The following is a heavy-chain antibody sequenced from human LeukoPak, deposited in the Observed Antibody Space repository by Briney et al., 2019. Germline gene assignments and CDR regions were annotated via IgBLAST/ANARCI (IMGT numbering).Heavy chain of an antibody. J-gene: IGHJ5*02. CDR1: GYSISSGYY. Sequence: SETLSLTCTVSGYSISSGYYWGWIRQPPGKGLEWIGSIYHSGSTYYNPSLKSRVTISVDTSKNQFSLKLSSVTAADTAVYYCARQAGPWGQGTLVTVSS. CDR2: IYHSGST. CDR3: ARQAGP. V-gene: IGHV4-38-2*02.